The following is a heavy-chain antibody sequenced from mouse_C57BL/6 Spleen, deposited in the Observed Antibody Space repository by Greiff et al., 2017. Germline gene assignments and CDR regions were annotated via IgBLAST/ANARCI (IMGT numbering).Heavy chain of an antibody. V-gene: IGHV1-82*01. Sequence: LVEPGASVKISCKASGYAFSSSWMNWVKQRPGKGLEWIGRIYPGDGDTHYNGKFKGKATLTADKSSSTAYMRRISLASEDSAVYFCARSKNWVDYWGQGTTLTVSS. CDR1: GYAFSSSW. CDR3: ARSKNWVDY. D-gene: IGHD4-1*01. CDR2: IYPGDGDT. J-gene: IGHJ2*01.